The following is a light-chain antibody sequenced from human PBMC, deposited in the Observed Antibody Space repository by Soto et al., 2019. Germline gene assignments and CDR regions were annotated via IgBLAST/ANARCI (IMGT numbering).Light chain of an antibody. V-gene: IGLV2-8*01. J-gene: IGLJ1*01. CDR3: ASYAGSHSV. CDR2: EVT. CDR1: SSDVGGYNW. Sequence: QSALTQPPSASGSPGQSVTISCTGTSSDVGGYNWVSWHQQHPGKAPKLIIYEVTKRPSGVPDHFSGSKSGNTASLTVSGLQPEDEADYYCASYAGSHSVFGTGTKLTVL.